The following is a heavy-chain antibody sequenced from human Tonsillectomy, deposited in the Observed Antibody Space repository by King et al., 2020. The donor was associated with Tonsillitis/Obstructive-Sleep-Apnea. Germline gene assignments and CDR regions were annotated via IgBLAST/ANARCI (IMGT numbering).Heavy chain of an antibody. D-gene: IGHD1-26*01. CDR2: INAGNGDT. Sequence: QLVQSGAEVKKPGASVKVSCKASGYTSTSHAFHWVRQAPGQRLEWMGWINAGNGDTKYSQKFQGRVTFTWDTPARTAFMELSSLRSEDTAVYYCASGATTAFDIWGQGTMVTVSS. CDR3: ASGATTAFDI. CDR1: GYTSTSHA. J-gene: IGHJ3*02. V-gene: IGHV1-3*01.